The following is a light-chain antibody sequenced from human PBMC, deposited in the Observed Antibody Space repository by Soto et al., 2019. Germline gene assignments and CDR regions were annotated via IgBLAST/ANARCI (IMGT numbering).Light chain of an antibody. CDR2: GAS. Sequence: EIVLTQSPGTLSLSPGERATLSSRASQSVSSSSLAWYQQKRGQAPRLLIHGASSRATGIPDRFSGSGSGTDFTLTISRLEPEDFAVYYCQQYGGSPRTFGQGTKVDIK. V-gene: IGKV3-20*01. CDR3: QQYGGSPRT. CDR1: QSVSSSS. J-gene: IGKJ1*01.